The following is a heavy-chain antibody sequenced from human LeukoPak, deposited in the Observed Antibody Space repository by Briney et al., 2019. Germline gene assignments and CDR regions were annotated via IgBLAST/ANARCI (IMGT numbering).Heavy chain of an antibody. Sequence: GASVKVSCKASGYTFTSYAMHWVRQAPGQRLEWMGWINAGNGNTKYSQKFQGRVTITRDTSASTAYMELSSLRSEDTALYYCAKDSSSWLLRYFDYWGQGTLVTVSS. CDR1: GYTFTSYA. V-gene: IGHV1-3*01. CDR2: INAGNGNT. CDR3: AKDSSSWLLRYFDY. D-gene: IGHD6-13*01. J-gene: IGHJ4*02.